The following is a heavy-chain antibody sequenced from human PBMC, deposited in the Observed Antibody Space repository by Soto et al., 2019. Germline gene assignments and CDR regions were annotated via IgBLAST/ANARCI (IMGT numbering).Heavy chain of an antibody. D-gene: IGHD3-22*01. V-gene: IGHV4-30-2*01. Sequence: PSETLSLTCAVSGGSISSGGYSWSWIRQPPGKGLEWIGYIYHSGSTYYNPSLKSRVTISVDRSKNQFSLKLSSVTAADTAVYYCARAGYYYDSSGYYWSPFDYWGQGTLVTVSS. CDR2: IYHSGST. J-gene: IGHJ4*02. CDR3: ARAGYYYDSSGYYWSPFDY. CDR1: GGSISSGGYS.